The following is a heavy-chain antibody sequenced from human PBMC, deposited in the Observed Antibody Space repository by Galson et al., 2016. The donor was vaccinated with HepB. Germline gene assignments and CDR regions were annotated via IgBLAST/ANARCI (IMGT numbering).Heavy chain of an antibody. V-gene: IGHV1-18*01. Sequence: PVKVSCKASGYTFTTSGISWVRQAPGQGLEWMGWISTYSGNTKYAQKFQGGLTLTTDSSTTTAYMELRSLRFDDTALYYCARDVQYRFDSWGQGTLVTGSS. D-gene: IGHD2/OR15-2a*01. J-gene: IGHJ4*02. CDR2: ISTYSGNT. CDR1: GYTFTTSG. CDR3: ARDVQYRFDS.